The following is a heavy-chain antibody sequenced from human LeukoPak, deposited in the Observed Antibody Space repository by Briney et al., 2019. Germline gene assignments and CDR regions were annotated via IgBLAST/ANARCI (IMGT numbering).Heavy chain of an antibody. V-gene: IGHV4-39*07. CDR1: GDSISTSTFY. D-gene: IGHD4-23*01. Sequence: SETLSLNCTVSGDSISTSTFYWGWIRQPPGKGLEWIGSINYSGTTYYNPSLKSRVTLSVDTSKNQFSLRLSSVTAADTAVYYCVRDTGTTVISYGPLSKLHSSYDIDVWGQGTAMTVSS. J-gene: IGHJ6*02. CDR3: VRDTGTTVISYGPLSKLHSSYDIDV. CDR2: INYSGTT.